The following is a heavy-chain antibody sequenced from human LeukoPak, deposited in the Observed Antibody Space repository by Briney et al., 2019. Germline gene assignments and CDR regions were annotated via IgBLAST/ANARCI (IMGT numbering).Heavy chain of an antibody. V-gene: IGHV1-18*01. J-gene: IGHJ5*02. D-gene: IGHD6-6*01. Sequence: GASVKVSCKASGYTFTSYGISWVRQAPGQGLEWMGWISVYNGNTKYVQKFQGRVTMTTDTSTRTAYMELRSLRSDDTAVYYCARDAGGPYINSSEWFDPWGQGTLVTVSS. CDR2: ISVYNGNT. CDR1: GYTFTSYG. CDR3: ARDAGGPYINSSEWFDP.